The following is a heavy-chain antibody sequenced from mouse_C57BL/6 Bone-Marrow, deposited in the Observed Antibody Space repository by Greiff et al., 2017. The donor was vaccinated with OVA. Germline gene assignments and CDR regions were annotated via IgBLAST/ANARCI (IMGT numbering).Heavy chain of an antibody. CDR2: ISYDGSN. J-gene: IGHJ2*01. V-gene: IGHV3-6*01. Sequence: VQLQESGPGLVKPSQSLSLTCSVTGYSITSGYYWNWIRQFPGNKLEWMGYISYDGSNNYNPSLKNRISITRDTSKNQFFLKLNSVTTEDTATYYFASVITTVVAPFDYWGQGTTLTVSS. CDR1: GYSITSGYY. D-gene: IGHD1-1*01. CDR3: ASVITTVVAPFDY.